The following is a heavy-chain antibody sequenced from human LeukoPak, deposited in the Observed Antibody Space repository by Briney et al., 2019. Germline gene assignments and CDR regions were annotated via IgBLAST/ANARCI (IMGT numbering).Heavy chain of an antibody. CDR2: ISSSGSTI. V-gene: IGHV3-48*03. Sequence: GGSLRLSCAASGFTFSSYEMNWVRHAPGKGLEWVSYISSSGSTIYYADSVKGRFTISRDNAKNSLYLQMNSLRAEDTAVCYCARDIAPAGLFFDYWGQGTLVTVSS. D-gene: IGHD6-13*01. J-gene: IGHJ4*02. CDR1: GFTFSSYE. CDR3: ARDIAPAGLFFDY.